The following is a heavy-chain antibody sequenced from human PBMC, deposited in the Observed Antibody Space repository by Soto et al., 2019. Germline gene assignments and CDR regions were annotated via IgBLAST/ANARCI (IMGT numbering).Heavy chain of an antibody. J-gene: IGHJ4*02. V-gene: IGHV4-39*01. D-gene: IGHD3-9*01. CDR3: ARGLYYDILTGYYYFDY. CDR2: IYYSGST. Sequence: SETLSLTCTVSGGSISSSSYYWGWIRQPPGKGLEWIGSIYYSGSTYYNPSLKSRVTISVDTSKNQFSRKLSSVTAADTAVYYCARGLYYDILTGYYYFDYWGQGTLVTVSS. CDR1: GGSISSSSYY.